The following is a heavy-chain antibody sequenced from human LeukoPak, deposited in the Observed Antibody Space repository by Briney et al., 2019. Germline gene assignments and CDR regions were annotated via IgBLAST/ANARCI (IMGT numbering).Heavy chain of an antibody. V-gene: IGHV5-51*01. D-gene: IGHD3-22*01. CDR3: ARRSTPPYYYDSSGYLGAFDI. J-gene: IGHJ3*02. CDR2: IYPGDSDT. Sequence: GESLKISCKGSGYSFTSYWIGWVRQMPRKGLEWMGIIYPGDSDTRYSPSFQGQVTISADKSISTAYLQWSSLKASDTAMYYCARRSTPPYYYDSSGYLGAFDIWGQGTMVTVSS. CDR1: GYSFTSYW.